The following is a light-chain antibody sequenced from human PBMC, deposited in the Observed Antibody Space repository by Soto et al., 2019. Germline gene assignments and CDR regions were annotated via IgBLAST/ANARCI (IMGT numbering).Light chain of an antibody. CDR1: QSVSNF. CDR3: QQRLNWPLT. V-gene: IGKV3-11*01. CDR2: DAS. J-gene: IGKJ4*01. Sequence: EIVLTQSPATLSLSPGERATLSCRASQSVSNFFVWYQQKRGQAPRLLIYDASKRATGIPARFSGSGSGTDFTLTISSQEPEDFAVYYCQQRLNWPLTFGGGTTVEIK.